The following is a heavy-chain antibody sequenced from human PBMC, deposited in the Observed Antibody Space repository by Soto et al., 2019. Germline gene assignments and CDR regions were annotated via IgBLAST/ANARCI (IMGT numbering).Heavy chain of an antibody. CDR2: IYWDDDK. J-gene: IGHJ4*02. CDR3: AHSPRITMYDY. D-gene: IGHD3-10*02. CDR1: VFSLGTNGVG. V-gene: IGHV2-5*02. Sequence: QITVKESGPTLVKPTQNLTLTCTFSVFSLGTNGVGVGWIRQPPGKPLEWLAPIYWDDDKRYSPSPKIRLTSAKDTSKNRVVLTRTNMDPVDTASYYCAHSPRITMYDYWGQGTLVTVSS.